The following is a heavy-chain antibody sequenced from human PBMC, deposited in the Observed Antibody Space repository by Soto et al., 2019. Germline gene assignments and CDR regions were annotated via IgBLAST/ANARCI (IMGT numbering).Heavy chain of an antibody. CDR2: INAGNGNT. CDR3: ARNYIAAAGPYYFDY. CDR1: GYTFTSYA. D-gene: IGHD6-13*01. J-gene: IGHJ4*02. V-gene: IGHV1-3*01. Sequence: GASVKVSCKASGYTFTSYAMHWVRQAPGQRLEWMGWINAGNGNTKYSQKFQGRVTITRDTSASTAYMELSSLRSEDTAVYYCARNYIAAAGPYYFDYWGXGTLVTVSS.